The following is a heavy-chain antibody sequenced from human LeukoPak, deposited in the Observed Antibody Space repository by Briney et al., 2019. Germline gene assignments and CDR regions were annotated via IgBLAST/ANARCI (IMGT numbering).Heavy chain of an antibody. CDR1: GGSISGYY. CDR3: ARDSTTAAFDI. J-gene: IGHJ3*02. D-gene: IGHD4-17*01. V-gene: IGHV4-59*01. CDR2: IYYSGST. Sequence: SETLSLTCTVSGGSISGYYWSWIRQPPGKGLEWIGYIYYSGSTNYNPSLKSRVTISVDTSKNQFSLKLSSVTAADTAVYYCARDSTTAAFDIWGQGTMVTVSS.